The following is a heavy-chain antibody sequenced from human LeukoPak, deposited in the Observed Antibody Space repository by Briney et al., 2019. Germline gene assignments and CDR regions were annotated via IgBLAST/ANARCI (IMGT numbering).Heavy chain of an antibody. Sequence: SQTLSLTCTVSGDSISSGGSYWNWIRQHPVKGLEWIGYISYSGSTYSNPSLKSRLSISIDTSKSQFSLRLSSVTAADTAVYYCARDYRLVVVSGAFDVWGQGTMVTVSS. D-gene: IGHD3-22*01. J-gene: IGHJ3*01. CDR3: ARDYRLVVVSGAFDV. V-gene: IGHV4-31*03. CDR2: ISYSGST. CDR1: GDSISSGGSY.